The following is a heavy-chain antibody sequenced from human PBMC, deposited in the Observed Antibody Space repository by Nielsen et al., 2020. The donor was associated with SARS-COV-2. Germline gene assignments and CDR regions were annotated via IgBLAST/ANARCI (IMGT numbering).Heavy chain of an antibody. D-gene: IGHD6-19*01. CDR1: GFPFSSYE. CDR3: ARESVTGTDAFDI. Sequence: GGSLRLSCAASGFPFSSYEMNWVRQAPGKGLEWVANIKQDGSEKYYVDSVKGRFTISRDNARNSLFLQMNSLRVEDTAVYYCARESVTGTDAFDIWGQGTVVTVSS. J-gene: IGHJ3*02. CDR2: IKQDGSEK. V-gene: IGHV3-7*01.